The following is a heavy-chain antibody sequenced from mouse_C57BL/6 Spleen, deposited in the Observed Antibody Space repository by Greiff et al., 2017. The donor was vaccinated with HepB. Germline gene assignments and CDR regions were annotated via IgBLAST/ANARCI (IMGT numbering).Heavy chain of an antibody. CDR1: GFTFSNYW. CDR2: IRLKSDNYAT. Sequence: EVKVEESGGGLVQPGGSMKLSCVASGFTFSNYWMNWVRQSPEKGLEWVAQIRLKSDNYATHYAESVKGRFTISRDDSKSSVYLQMNNLRAEDTGIYYCTGRDGYFLFAYWGQGTLVTVSA. V-gene: IGHV6-3*01. D-gene: IGHD2-3*01. CDR3: TGRDGYFLFAY. J-gene: IGHJ3*01.